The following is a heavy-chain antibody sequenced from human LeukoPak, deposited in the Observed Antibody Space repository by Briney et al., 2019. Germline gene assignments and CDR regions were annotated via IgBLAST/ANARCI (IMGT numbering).Heavy chain of an antibody. CDR1: GFAFSSFW. Sequence: GGSLRLSCTASGFAFSSFWMHWVRQAPGKGLVWVSRIKTDGSATNYADSVKGRFTISRDNAKNTLYLQMNSLRAEDTAVYYCLRDRDYWGQGTLVTVSS. CDR2: IKTDGSAT. CDR3: LRDRDY. J-gene: IGHJ4*02. V-gene: IGHV3-74*01.